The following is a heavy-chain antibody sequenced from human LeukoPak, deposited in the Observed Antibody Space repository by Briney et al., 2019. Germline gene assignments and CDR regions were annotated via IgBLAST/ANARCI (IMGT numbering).Heavy chain of an antibody. J-gene: IGHJ4*02. CDR3: ARGDGSYSLFDLDY. CDR1: GYTFTGYY. V-gene: IGHV1-2*02. CDR2: INPNSGGT. D-gene: IGHD1-26*01. Sequence: ASVKVSCKASGYTFTGYYMRWVRQAPGQGLEWMGWINPNSGGTNSAQKFQGRVTMTRDTSISTAYMELSRLRSDDTAVYYCARGDGSYSLFDLDYWGQGTLVTVSS.